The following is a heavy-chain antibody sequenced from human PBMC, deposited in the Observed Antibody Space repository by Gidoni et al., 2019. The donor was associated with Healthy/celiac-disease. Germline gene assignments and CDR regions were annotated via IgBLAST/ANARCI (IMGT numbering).Heavy chain of an antibody. CDR1: GGSISSSY. Sequence: QVQLQESGPGLVQPSETLSLTCTVSGGSISSSYWSWIRQPPGKGLEWIGYIYYSGSTNYNPSLKSRVTISVDTSKNQFSLKLSSVTAADTAVYYCARGPSYDFWSGTYYYMDVWGKGTTVTVSS. CDR2: IYYSGST. D-gene: IGHD3-3*01. V-gene: IGHV4-59*01. CDR3: ARGPSYDFWSGTYYYMDV. J-gene: IGHJ6*03.